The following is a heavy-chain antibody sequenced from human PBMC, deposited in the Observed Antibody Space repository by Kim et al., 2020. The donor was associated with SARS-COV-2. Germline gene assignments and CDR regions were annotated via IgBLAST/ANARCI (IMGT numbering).Heavy chain of an antibody. J-gene: IGHJ3*02. CDR2: IYYSGST. V-gene: IGHV4-30-4*01. CDR3: ARDAANEGSDAFDI. CDR1: GGSISSGDYY. Sequence: SETLSLTCTVSGGSISSGDYYWSWIRQPPGKGLEWIGYIYYSGSTYYNPSLKSRVTISVDTSKNQFSLKLSSVTAADTAVYYCARDAANEGSDAFDIWGQGTMVTVSS. D-gene: IGHD2-8*01.